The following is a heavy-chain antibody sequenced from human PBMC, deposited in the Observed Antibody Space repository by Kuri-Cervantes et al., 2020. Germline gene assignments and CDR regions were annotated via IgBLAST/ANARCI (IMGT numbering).Heavy chain of an antibody. Sequence: GESLKISCAASGFTFSSYSMNWVRQAPGKGLEWVSGINWNGGSTGYADSVKGRFTISRDNSKNSLYLQMNSLRAEDTAVYYCAREAFEVWAYYYYYMDVWGKGTTVTVSS. D-gene: IGHD3-9*01. J-gene: IGHJ6*03. CDR2: INWNGGST. CDR3: AREAFEVWAYYYYYMDV. CDR1: GFTFSSYS. V-gene: IGHV3-20*04.